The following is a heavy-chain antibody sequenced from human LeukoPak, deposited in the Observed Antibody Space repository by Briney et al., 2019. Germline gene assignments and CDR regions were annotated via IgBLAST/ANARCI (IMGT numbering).Heavy chain of an antibody. Sequence: GGSLRLSCAASGFTFSTYWMHWVRHVPGKGLVWVSRINSDGSITTYADSVKGRFTISRDNAKNTLYLQMNSLRVEDTAVYHCAGGISATGGGWGQGTMVTVSS. CDR3: AGGISATGGG. J-gene: IGHJ3*01. D-gene: IGHD6-13*01. CDR2: INSDGSIT. V-gene: IGHV3-74*01. CDR1: GFTFSTYW.